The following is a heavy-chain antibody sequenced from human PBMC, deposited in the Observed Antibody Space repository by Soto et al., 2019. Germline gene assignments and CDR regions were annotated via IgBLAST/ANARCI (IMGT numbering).Heavy chain of an antibody. Sequence: QVQLQESGPGLVKPSQTLSLTCTVSGGSISSGDYYWSWIRQPPGKGLEWIGYIYYSGSTYYNPSLKSRLTISLDTSKNQFSLRLSSVTAADTAVYYCARAWGQLPYYYYYGMAVWGQGTTVTVSS. V-gene: IGHV4-30-4*01. D-gene: IGHD3-16*01. CDR2: IYYSGST. J-gene: IGHJ6*02. CDR3: ARAWGQLPYYYYYGMAV. CDR1: GGSISSGDYY.